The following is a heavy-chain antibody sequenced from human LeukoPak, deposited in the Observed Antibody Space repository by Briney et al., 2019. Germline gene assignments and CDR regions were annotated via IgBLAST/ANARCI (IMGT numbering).Heavy chain of an antibody. V-gene: IGHV1-8*01. Sequence: ASVKVSCKASGYTFTSYDINWVRQATGQGLEWMGWMNPNSGNTGYAQKFQGRVSMTRNTSISTAYMELSSLRSEETAVYYCARGETVLRFSVDYWGQGTLVTVSS. D-gene: IGHD3-3*01. J-gene: IGHJ4*02. CDR2: MNPNSGNT. CDR3: ARGETVLRFSVDY. CDR1: GYTFTSYD.